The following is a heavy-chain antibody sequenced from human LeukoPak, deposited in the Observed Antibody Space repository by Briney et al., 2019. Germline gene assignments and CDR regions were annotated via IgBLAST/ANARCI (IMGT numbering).Heavy chain of an antibody. CDR3: ARLSPRSTAQYDY. Sequence: PSGTLSLTCTVSGGSISSSSYYWGWIRQPPGKGLEWIGSIYYSGSTYYNPSLKSRVTISVDTSKNQFSLKLSSVTAADTAVYYCARLSPRSTAQYDYWGQGTLVTASS. CDR1: GGSISSSSYY. V-gene: IGHV4-39*01. D-gene: IGHD2-2*01. CDR2: IYYSGST. J-gene: IGHJ4*02.